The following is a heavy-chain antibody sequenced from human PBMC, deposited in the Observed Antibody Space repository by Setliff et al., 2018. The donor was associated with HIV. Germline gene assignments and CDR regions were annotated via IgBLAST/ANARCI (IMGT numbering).Heavy chain of an antibody. CDR1: AFTFSNAW. V-gene: IGHV3-7*03. J-gene: IGHJ3*02. D-gene: IGHD7-27*01. CDR3: ARDPHWGAFDI. Sequence: GGSLRLSCAASAFTFSNAWMNWVRQAPGKGLEWVAAIDGEGSHIYYVDSVKGRFTISRDNAKNSLYLQMNSLRADDTAVYYCARDPHWGAFDIWGQGTRVTVS. CDR2: IDGEGSHI.